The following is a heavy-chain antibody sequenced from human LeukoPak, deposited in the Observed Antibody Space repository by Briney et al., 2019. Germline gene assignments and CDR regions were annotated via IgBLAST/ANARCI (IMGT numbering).Heavy chain of an antibody. CDR1: GGSISSYY. V-gene: IGHV4-59*01. CDR3: ARVEEYYDILTGYSRAGYFDY. J-gene: IGHJ4*02. CDR2: IYYSGST. D-gene: IGHD3-9*01. Sequence: SETLSLTCTVSGGSISSYYWSWIRQPPGKGLEWIGYIYYSGSTNYNPSLKSRVTISVDTSKNQFSLKLSSVTAAGTAVYYCARVEEYYDILTGYSRAGYFDYWGQGTLVTVSS.